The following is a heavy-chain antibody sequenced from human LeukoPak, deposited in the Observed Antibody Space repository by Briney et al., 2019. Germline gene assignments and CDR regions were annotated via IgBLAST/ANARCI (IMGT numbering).Heavy chain of an antibody. CDR3: ARDTLDYGDYSTGM. Sequence: SETLSLTCTVSGGSISSSSYYWGWIRQPPGKGLEWIGSIYYSGSTYYNPSLKSRVTISVDTSKNQFSLKLSSATAADTAVYYCARDTLDYGDYSTGMGGQGTLVTVSS. V-gene: IGHV4-39*07. CDR1: GGSISSSSYY. D-gene: IGHD4-17*01. CDR2: IYYSGST. J-gene: IGHJ4*02.